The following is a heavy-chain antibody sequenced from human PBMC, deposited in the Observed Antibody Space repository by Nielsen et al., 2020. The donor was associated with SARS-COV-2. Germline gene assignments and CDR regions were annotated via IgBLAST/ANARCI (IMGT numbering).Heavy chain of an antibody. CDR1: GGSFSDYH. V-gene: IGHV4-34*01. J-gene: IGHJ3*02. CDR2: ISRSGGT. D-gene: IGHD4-17*01. Sequence: SETLSLTCAVYGGSFSDYHWTWIRQPSGKGLEWIGEISRSGGTNYNPSLQSRVTISEDTSKNQFSLELTSVTAADTAVYYCARDYFGDYLDAFDIWGPGTTVAVSS. CDR3: ARDYFGDYLDAFDI.